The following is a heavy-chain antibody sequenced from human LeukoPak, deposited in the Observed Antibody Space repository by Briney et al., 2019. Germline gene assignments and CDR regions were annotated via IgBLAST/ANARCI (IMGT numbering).Heavy chain of an antibody. J-gene: IGHJ4*02. CDR3: AKGTSGSGYAPIDY. Sequence: GGSLRLSCAASGFTFSSHSMNWVRQAPGKGLEWVSSISSGSSFIYYAGSVKGRFTISRDNSKNTLYLQMNSLGAGDTAVYYCAKGTSGSGYAPIDYWGQGTLVTVSS. CDR1: GFTFSSHS. D-gene: IGHD3-22*01. V-gene: IGHV3-21*04. CDR2: ISSGSSFI.